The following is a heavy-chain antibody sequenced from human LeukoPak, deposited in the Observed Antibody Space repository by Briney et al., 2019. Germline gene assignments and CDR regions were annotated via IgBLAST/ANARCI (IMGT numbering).Heavy chain of an antibody. J-gene: IGHJ4*02. CDR3: ARTDLGNVAFDY. D-gene: IGHD2-2*03. V-gene: IGHV1-69*13. CDR1: GGTFSSYA. CDR2: IIPIFGTA. Sequence: SVKVSCKASGGTFSSYAISWVRQAPGQGLEWMGGIIPIFGTANYAQKFQGSVTITADESTSTAYMELSSLRSEDTAVYYCARTDLGNVAFDYWGQGTLVTVSS.